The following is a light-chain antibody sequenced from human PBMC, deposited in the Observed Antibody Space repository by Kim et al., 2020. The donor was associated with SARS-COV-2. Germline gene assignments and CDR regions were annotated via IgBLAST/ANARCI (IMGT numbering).Light chain of an antibody. V-gene: IGKV3-15*01. CDR1: QDISRN. CDR3: QQYNSWPPIT. J-gene: IGKJ5*01. CDR2: GAS. Sequence: FPGETATLSCRASQDISRNLAWYKQRAGQATRLLIYGASTGATGIPARFTGSGSGTEFTLTISNLQSEDFAVYYCQQYNSWPPITFRQGTRLDIK.